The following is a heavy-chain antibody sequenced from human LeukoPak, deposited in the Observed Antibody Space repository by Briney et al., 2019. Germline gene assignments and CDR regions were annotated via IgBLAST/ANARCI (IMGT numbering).Heavy chain of an antibody. CDR1: GFTFSSYE. CDR3: ARGRGES. CDR2: IDSGSTTI. J-gene: IGHJ5*02. Sequence: PGGSLRLSCAASGFTFSSYEMNWVRQAPGKGLEWVSYIDSGSTTIHYADSVKGRFTISRDNAKNSLYLQMNSLRAEDTALFYCARGRGESWGQGTLVTVSS. V-gene: IGHV3-48*03. D-gene: IGHD3-10*01.